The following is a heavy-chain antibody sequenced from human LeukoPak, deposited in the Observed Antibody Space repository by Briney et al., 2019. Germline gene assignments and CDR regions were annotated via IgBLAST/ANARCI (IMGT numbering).Heavy chain of an antibody. CDR2: SIPIFGTA. Sequence: SVKVSCKXSGGTFSSYAISWVRQAPGQGLEWMGGSIPIFGTANYAQKFQGRVTITADESTSTAYMGLSSLRSEDTAVYYCARGAPIVGAFRLAGYYFDYWGQGTLVTVSS. V-gene: IGHV1-69*13. D-gene: IGHD1-26*01. CDR3: ARGAPIVGAFRLAGYYFDY. CDR1: GGTFSSYA. J-gene: IGHJ4*02.